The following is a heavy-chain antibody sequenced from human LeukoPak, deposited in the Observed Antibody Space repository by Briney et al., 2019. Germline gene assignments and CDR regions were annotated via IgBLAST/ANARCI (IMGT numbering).Heavy chain of an antibody. CDR1: GYTFTSYG. V-gene: IGHV1-18*01. J-gene: IGHJ4*02. CDR3: ARDQMELELLLPFDY. D-gene: IGHD1-7*01. CDR2: ISAYNGNT. Sequence: ASVKVSCKASGYTFTSYGISWVRQAPGQGLEWMGWISAYNGNTNYAQKLQGRVTMTTDTSTSTAYMELRSLRSDDTAVYYYARDQMELELLLPFDYWGQGTLVTVSS.